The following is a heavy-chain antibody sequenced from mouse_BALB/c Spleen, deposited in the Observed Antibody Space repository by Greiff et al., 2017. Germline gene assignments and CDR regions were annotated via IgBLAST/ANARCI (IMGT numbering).Heavy chain of an antibody. V-gene: IGHV2-9-2*01. CDR1: GFSLTSYD. J-gene: IGHJ1*01. CDR2: IWTGGGT. Sequence: VKLMESGPGLVAPSQSLSITCTVSGFSLTSYDISWIRQPPGKGLEWLGVIWTGGGTNYNSAFMSRLSISKDNSKSQVFLKMNSLQTDDTAIYYCVRDRDYYGSSYVGYFDVWGAGTTVTVSS. CDR3: VRDRDYYGSSYVGYFDV. D-gene: IGHD1-1*01.